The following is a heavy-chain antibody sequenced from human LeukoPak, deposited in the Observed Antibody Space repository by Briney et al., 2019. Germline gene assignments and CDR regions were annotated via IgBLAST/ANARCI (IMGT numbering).Heavy chain of an antibody. J-gene: IGHJ4*02. V-gene: IGHV1-46*01. Sequence: GASVKVSCKASGYTFTSYYMHWVRQAPGQGLEWMGIINPSGGSTSYAQKFQGRVTMTRDMSTSTVYMELSSMRSEDTAVYYCATNIRESWYGPDYWGQGTLVTVSS. CDR2: INPSGGST. CDR3: ATNIRESWYGPDY. CDR1: GYTFTSYY. D-gene: IGHD6-13*01.